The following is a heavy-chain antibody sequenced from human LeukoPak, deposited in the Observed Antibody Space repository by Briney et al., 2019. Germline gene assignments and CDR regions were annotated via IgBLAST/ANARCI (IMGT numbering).Heavy chain of an antibody. Sequence: GGSLRLSCAASGFTFSSYAMSWVRQAPGEGLEWVSAISGSGGSTYYADPVKGRFTISRDNSKNTLYLQMNSLRAEDTAVYYCAKETVAVYDFWSGYYNPSYFDYWGQGTLVTVSS. V-gene: IGHV3-23*01. CDR1: GFTFSSYA. CDR2: ISGSGGST. D-gene: IGHD3-3*01. J-gene: IGHJ4*02. CDR3: AKETVAVYDFWSGYYNPSYFDY.